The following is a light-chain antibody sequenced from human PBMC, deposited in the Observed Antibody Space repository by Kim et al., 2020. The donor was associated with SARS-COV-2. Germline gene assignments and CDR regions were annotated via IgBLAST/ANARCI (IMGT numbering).Light chain of an antibody. J-gene: IGLJ2*01. Sequence: SITISCTGTSRDVGGYDYVSWYQQHPGKAPKLMIFDVRNRPSGVSNRFSGSKSGNTASLTISGLQVEDEADYYCSSYTSSSSLEVFGGGTKVTVL. CDR3: SSYTSSSSLEV. CDR2: DVR. V-gene: IGLV2-14*03. CDR1: SRDVGGYDY.